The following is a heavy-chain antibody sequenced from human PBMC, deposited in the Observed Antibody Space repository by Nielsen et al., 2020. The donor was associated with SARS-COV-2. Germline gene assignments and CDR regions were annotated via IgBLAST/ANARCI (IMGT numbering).Heavy chain of an antibody. CDR1: GFTFSSYS. J-gene: IGHJ4*02. D-gene: IGHD4-17*01. CDR2: ISGSGGGS. V-gene: IGHV3-23*01. Sequence: GSLRLLCAASGFTFSSYSMNWVRQAPGKGLEWVSVISGSGGGSHYSDSVKGRFTISRDNSKNTLFLQMNTLRAEDTAVYYCANFDYGDYLCWGQGTLVTVSS. CDR3: ANFDYGDYLC.